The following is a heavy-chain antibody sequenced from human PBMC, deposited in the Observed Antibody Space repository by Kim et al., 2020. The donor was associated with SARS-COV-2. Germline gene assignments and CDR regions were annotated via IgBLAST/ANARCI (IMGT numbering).Heavy chain of an antibody. D-gene: IGHD3-10*01. V-gene: IGHV1-46*01. J-gene: IGHJ4*02. Sequence: ASVKVSCKASGYTFTSYYMHWVRQAPGQGLEWMGIINPSGGSTSYAQKFQGRVTMTGDTSTSTVYMELSSLRSDDTAVYYCAREVGDGSGSYYTGGGFDYWGQGTLVTVSS. CDR1: GYTFTSYY. CDR2: INPSGGST. CDR3: AREVGDGSGSYYTGGGFDY.